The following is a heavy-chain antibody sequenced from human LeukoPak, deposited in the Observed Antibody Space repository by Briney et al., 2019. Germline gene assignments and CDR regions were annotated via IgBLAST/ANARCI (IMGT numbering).Heavy chain of an antibody. CDR1: GFTVSSNY. J-gene: IGHJ6*02. D-gene: IGHD3-9*01. CDR3: ARDRTYYDILTGYYTYYGMDV. V-gene: IGHV3-66*01. Sequence: PGGSLRLSCAASGFTVSSNYMSWVRQAPGKGLEWVSVIYSGGSTYYADSVKGRFTISRDNSKNTLYLQINSLRAEDTAVYYCARDRTYYDILTGYYTYYGMDVWGQGTTVTVSS. CDR2: IYSGGST.